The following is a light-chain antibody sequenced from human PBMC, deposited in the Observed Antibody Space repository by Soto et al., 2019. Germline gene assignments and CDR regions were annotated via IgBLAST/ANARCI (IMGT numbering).Light chain of an antibody. J-gene: IGLJ2*01. CDR3: SSYTRSNFLV. CDR2: DVS. CDR1: SSDVGGYDY. V-gene: IGLV2-14*03. Sequence: QSALTQPASVSGSPGQSITISCTGTSSDVGGYDYVSWYQQHPGKAPQLMIYDVSDRPSGISNRFSGSKSGNTASLTISGLQAEDEADYYCSSYTRSNFLVFGGGTQLTVL.